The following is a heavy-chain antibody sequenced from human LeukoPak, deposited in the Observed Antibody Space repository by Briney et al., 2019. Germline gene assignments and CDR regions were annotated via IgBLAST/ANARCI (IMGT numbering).Heavy chain of an antibody. CDR3: ARGVYYDFWSGYYAGTYYFDY. CDR1: GYTFTSYD. D-gene: IGHD3-3*01. CDR2: MNPTGGNT. Sequence: ASVKVSCKASGYTFTSYDINWVRQATGQGLEWMGWMNPTGGNTGYAQKFQGRVTMTRNTSISTAYMELSSLRSEDTAVYYCARGVYYDFWSGYYAGTYYFDYWGQGTLVTVSS. J-gene: IGHJ4*02. V-gene: IGHV1-8*01.